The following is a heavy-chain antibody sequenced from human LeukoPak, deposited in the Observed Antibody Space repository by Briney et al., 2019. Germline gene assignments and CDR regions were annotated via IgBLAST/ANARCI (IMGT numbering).Heavy chain of an antibody. CDR2: IYYSGST. CDR3: AREWSGQQLDGWYFDY. V-gene: IGHV4-31*03. J-gene: IGHJ4*02. CDR1: GGSISSGGYY. Sequence: SETLSLTCTVSGGSISSGGYYWSWIRQHPGKGLEWIGYIYYSGSTYYNPSLKSRVTISVDTSKNQFSLKLSSVTAADTAVYYCAREWSGQQLDGWYFDYWGQGTLVTVSS. D-gene: IGHD6-13*01.